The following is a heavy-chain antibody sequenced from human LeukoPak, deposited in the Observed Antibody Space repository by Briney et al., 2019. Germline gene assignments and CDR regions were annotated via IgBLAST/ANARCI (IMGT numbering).Heavy chain of an antibody. CDR1: GGSISSSNYY. CDR2: IYYSGSI. V-gene: IGHV4-39*07. J-gene: IGHJ4*02. CDR3: ARVGDGYNYFAY. D-gene: IGHD5-24*01. Sequence: SETLSLTCTVSGGSISSSNYYWGWIRQPPGKGLEWIGSIYYSGSIYYNPSLKSRVTISVDTSKNQFSLKLSSVTAADTAVYYCARVGDGYNYFAYWGQGTLVTVSS.